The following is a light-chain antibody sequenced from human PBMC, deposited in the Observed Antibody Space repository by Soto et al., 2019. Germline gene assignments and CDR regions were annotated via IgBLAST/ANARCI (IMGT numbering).Light chain of an antibody. Sequence: QSVLAQPASVSGSPGQSVTISCTGSSSDVGNSNLVSWFQQALGKAPKLIIYETTERPSGVSGRFSGSKSGDTASLTISALQAEDEAVYYCCSYVSTSTSLVFGGGTKVTVL. CDR3: CSYVSTSTSLV. CDR2: ETT. V-gene: IGLV2-23*01. CDR1: SSDVGNSNL. J-gene: IGLJ2*01.